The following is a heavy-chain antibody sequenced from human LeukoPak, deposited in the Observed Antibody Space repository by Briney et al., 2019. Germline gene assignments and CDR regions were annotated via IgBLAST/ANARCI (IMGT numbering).Heavy chain of an antibody. CDR2: IYYSGGT. V-gene: IGHV4-59*08. CDR3: ARLMGNWNRPKLDY. CDR1: GGSISSYY. J-gene: IGHJ4*02. Sequence: KTSETLSLTCTVSGGSISSYYWSWIRQPPGKGLEWIGYIYYSGGTNYNPSLKSRVTISVDTSKNQFSLKLSSVTAADTAVYYCARLMGNWNRPKLDYWGQGTLVTVSS. D-gene: IGHD1-20*01.